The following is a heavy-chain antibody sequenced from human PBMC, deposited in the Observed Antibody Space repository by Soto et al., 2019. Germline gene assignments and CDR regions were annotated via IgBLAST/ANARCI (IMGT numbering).Heavy chain of an antibody. D-gene: IGHD6-13*01. CDR1: GFTFSDYY. CDR2: ISSSTSHT. V-gene: IGHV3-11*05. J-gene: IGHJ4*02. CDR3: ERGRGAAAAYVDS. Sequence: QVQLVESGGGLVKPGGSLRLSCAVAGFTFSDYYMTWIRQAPGKGLEWVSYISSSTSHTNYADSVKGRFTISRENAKNSMFLQMNSLRAEDTAVYYCERGRGAAAAYVDSWGQGTLVTVSS.